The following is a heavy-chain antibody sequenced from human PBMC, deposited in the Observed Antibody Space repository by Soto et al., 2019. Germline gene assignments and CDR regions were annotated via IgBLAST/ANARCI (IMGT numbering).Heavy chain of an antibody. CDR3: ARLEGLATISYYFDF. V-gene: IGHV4-39*01. D-gene: IGHD3-9*01. CDR1: GDSINSDQYY. CDR2: IYYRGNT. J-gene: IGHJ4*02. Sequence: SETLSMTCSVSGDSINSDQYYWGWISQPPGKGLEWIGSIYYRGNTYYNPSLQTRVTISLDKSKSQFSLKLTSVTAADSAVYFCARLEGLATISYYFDFWGQGALVNVSS.